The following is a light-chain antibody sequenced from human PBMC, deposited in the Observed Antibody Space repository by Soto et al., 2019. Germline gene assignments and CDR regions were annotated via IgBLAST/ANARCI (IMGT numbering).Light chain of an antibody. J-gene: IGKJ1*01. CDR1: QSVSRY. V-gene: IGKV3-20*01. CDR2: DES. CDR3: QQYGSSSWT. Sequence: EIVLTQAPGTLSLSPGERATLSCRASQSVSRYLAWYQQKPGQAPRLVIYDESNRATGIPARFSGSGSGTDFTLTISRLEPEDFAVYYCQQYGSSSWTFGQGTKVDIK.